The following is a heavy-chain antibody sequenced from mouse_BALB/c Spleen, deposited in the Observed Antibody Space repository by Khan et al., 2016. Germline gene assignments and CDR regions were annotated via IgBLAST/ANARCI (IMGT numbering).Heavy chain of an antibody. V-gene: IGHV14-3*02. J-gene: IGHJ2*01. D-gene: IGHD1-1*01. Sequence: VRLQQSGAELVKPGASVKLSCTASGFNIKDTYMHWVKQRPEQGLEWIGMNDPANGNSKYDPKFQGKATIIVDKSSNTAYLQLSSLTSEDTAVYYCARRGPIYYYGSSYGYWGQGTTLTVSS. CDR2: NDPANGNS. CDR3: ARRGPIYYYGSSYGY. CDR1: GFNIKDTY.